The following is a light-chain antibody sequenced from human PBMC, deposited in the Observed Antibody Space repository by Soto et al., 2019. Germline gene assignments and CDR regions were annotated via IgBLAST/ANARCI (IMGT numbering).Light chain of an antibody. CDR1: ETVRSN. J-gene: IGKJ4*01. V-gene: IGKV3D-15*01. CDR3: QQYDKWPLT. Sequence: RVMTQSPDTLSVSPGERATLSCRASETVRSNLAWYQQKPGQAPRLLIYAASTRATGIPARFSGSGSGTEFTLTISSLQSEDFAVYYCQQYDKWPLTFGGGTKVDIK. CDR2: AAS.